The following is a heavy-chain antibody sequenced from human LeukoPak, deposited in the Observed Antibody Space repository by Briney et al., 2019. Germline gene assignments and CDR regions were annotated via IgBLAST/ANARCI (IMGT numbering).Heavy chain of an antibody. Sequence: SETLSLTCAVYGGSFSGYYWSWIRQPPGKGLEWIGEINHSGSTNYNPSLKSRVTIPVATSKNQFSLKLSSVTAADTAVYYCARQGRLYSSSWYFDYWGQGNLVTVSS. J-gene: IGHJ4*02. CDR1: GGSFSGYY. V-gene: IGHV4-34*01. D-gene: IGHD6-13*01. CDR2: INHSGST. CDR3: ARQGRLYSSSWYFDY.